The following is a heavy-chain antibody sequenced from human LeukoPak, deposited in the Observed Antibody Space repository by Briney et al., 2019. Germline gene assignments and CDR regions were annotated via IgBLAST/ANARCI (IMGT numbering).Heavy chain of an antibody. CDR1: GFTFSSYA. J-gene: IGHJ4*02. D-gene: IGHD6-19*01. CDR2: ISGSGGST. CDR3: ARDRYSSGWYGDFDC. Sequence: PGGSLRLSCAASGFTFSSYAISWVRQAPGKGLEWVSAISGSGGSTYYADSVKGRFTISRDNSNNTLYLQLNSLRAEDTAVYYCARDRYSSGWYGDFDCWGQGTLVTVSS. V-gene: IGHV3-23*01.